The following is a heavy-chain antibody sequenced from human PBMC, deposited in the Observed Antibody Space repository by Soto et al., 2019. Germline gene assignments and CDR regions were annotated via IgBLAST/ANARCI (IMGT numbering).Heavy chain of an antibody. V-gene: IGHV3-23*01. CDR3: THVTQDIVVVVPTTTLGSFDY. CDR1: GFTFSSYV. Sequence: EVQLLESGGGLVQPGGSLRLSCAASGFTFSSYVMSWVRQPPGKGLEWVSTISESGAATYYADSVKGRFAISRDNSRNTLFLQMNSLSAEDTAVYYCTHVTQDIVVVVPTTTLGSFDYWGQGTLVTVSS. J-gene: IGHJ4*02. CDR2: ISESGAAT. D-gene: IGHD2-15*01.